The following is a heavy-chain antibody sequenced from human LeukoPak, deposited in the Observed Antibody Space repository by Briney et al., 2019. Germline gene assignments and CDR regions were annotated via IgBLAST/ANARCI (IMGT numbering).Heavy chain of an antibody. CDR1: GFTFSTYW. Sequence: GGSLRLSCAASGFTFSTYWMHWVRQAPGKGLEWVSYISSSGSTIYYADSVKGRFTISRDNAKNSLYLQMNSLRAEDTAVYYCALWGYYEVTWGQGTLVTVSS. D-gene: IGHD3-22*01. V-gene: IGHV3-11*01. J-gene: IGHJ4*02. CDR2: ISSSGSTI. CDR3: ALWGYYEVT.